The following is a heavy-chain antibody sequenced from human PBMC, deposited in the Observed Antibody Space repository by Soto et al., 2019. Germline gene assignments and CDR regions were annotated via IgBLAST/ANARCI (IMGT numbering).Heavy chain of an antibody. Sequence: GGSLRLSCAASGFTVSSNYMSWVRQAPGKGLEWVSVIYSGGSTYYADSVKGRFTISRDNSKNTLYLQMNSLRAEDTAVYYCASSLWVRYYDFWSGALFGYWGQGTLVTVSS. CDR3: ASSLWVRYYDFWSGALFGY. CDR2: IYSGGST. CDR1: GFTVSSNY. D-gene: IGHD3-3*01. J-gene: IGHJ4*02. V-gene: IGHV3-66*01.